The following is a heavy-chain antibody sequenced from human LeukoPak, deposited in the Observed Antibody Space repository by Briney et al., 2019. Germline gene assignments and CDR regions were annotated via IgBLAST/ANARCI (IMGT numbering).Heavy chain of an antibody. D-gene: IGHD2-21*01. J-gene: IGHJ4*02. CDR1: GFTFKRYA. CDR3: ARDGLQVSDTFDY. V-gene: IGHV3-23*01. CDR2: ISNGWDNRVNT. Sequence: GGSLTLSCAPSGFTFKRYAMTWVRQAPGKGLQWVASISNGWDNRVNTYYADSVKGRFTVYRDNSKNTVHLQMNSLRADDADVYYCARDGLQVSDTFDYWRLGTLVTVSS.